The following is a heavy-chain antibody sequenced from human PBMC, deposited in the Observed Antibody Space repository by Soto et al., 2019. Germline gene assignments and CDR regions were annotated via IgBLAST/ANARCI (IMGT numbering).Heavy chain of an antibody. CDR2: VDPSDSQT. D-gene: IGHD3-10*01. J-gene: IGHJ4*02. Sequence: GQSLKISCKRSAHSFAGHCITWVRQKQGKAAESMGRVDPSDSQTYYSQSFRGHVTISATKSITTVGREGSSLRASGNAMYHCARQIYGSDKGPNLQYYFGVWGQGTPV. CDR1: AHSFAGHC. CDR3: ARQIYGSDKGPNLQYYFGV. V-gene: IGHV5-10-1*01.